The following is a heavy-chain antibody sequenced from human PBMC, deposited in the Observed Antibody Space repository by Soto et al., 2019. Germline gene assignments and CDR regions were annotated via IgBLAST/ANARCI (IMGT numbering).Heavy chain of an antibody. V-gene: IGHV1-69*02. D-gene: IGHD1-26*01. CDR1: GGTFSSYT. CDR2: IIPILGIA. J-gene: IGHJ4*02. Sequence: QVQLVQSGAEVKKPGSSVKVSCKASGGTFSSYTISWVRQAPGQGLEWMGRIIPILGIANYAQKFQGRVTITADKSTSTAYMELSSLRSEDTGVYYCARGGVGGDYLDYWGQGTLVTVSS. CDR3: ARGGVGGDYLDY.